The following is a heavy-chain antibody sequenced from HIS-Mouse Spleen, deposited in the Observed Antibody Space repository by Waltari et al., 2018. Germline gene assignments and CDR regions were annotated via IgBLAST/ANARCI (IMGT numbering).Heavy chain of an antibody. CDR1: GFSLSTSGVG. V-gene: IGHV2-5*02. J-gene: IGHJ4*02. CDR3: AHRTGDWEAFDY. D-gene: IGHD7-27*01. Sequence: QITLKESGPTLVKPTQTLTLTCTFSGFSLSTSGVGVGWIRQPPGKALEWLALIYWDDAKHYSPSLKSKLTITKDTSKNQVVLTMTNMDPVDTATYYCAHRTGDWEAFDYWGQRTLVTVAS. CDR2: IYWDDAK.